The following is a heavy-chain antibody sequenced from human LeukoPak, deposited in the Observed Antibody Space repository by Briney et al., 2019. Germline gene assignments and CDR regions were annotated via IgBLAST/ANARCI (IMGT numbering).Heavy chain of an antibody. D-gene: IGHD3-3*01. CDR2: IYYSGST. J-gene: IGHJ5*02. Sequence: KASETLSLTCTVSGGSISSSSYYWGWIRQPPGKGLEWIGSIYYSGSTYYNPSLKSRVTISVDTSKNQFSLKLGSVTAADTAVYYCARGRDFWSNYFGFDPWGQGSLVTVSS. CDR3: ARGRDFWSNYFGFDP. V-gene: IGHV4-39*07. CDR1: GGSISSSSYY.